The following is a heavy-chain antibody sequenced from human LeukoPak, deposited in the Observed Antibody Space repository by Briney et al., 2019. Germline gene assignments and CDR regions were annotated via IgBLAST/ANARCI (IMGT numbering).Heavy chain of an antibody. Sequence: SETLSLTCAVYGGSFSGYYWSWIRQPPGKGLEGIGKIIHSGSTNYNPSLKSRVTISVDTSKNQFSLKLSSVTAADTAVYYCARRRGIAAAGTGFYFDYWGQGTLVTVSS. V-gene: IGHV4-34*12. CDR2: IIHSGST. D-gene: IGHD6-13*01. J-gene: IGHJ4*02. CDR1: GGSFSGYY. CDR3: ARRRGIAAAGTGFYFDY.